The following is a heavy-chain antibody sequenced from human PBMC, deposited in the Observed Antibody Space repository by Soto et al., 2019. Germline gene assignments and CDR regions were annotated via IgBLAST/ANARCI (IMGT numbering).Heavy chain of an antibody. V-gene: IGHV2-5*01. J-gene: IGHJ4*02. Sequence: QITLKESGPTLVNPTQTLTLTCTVSGFSVTTGGMTLGWIRQPPGKAPEWLALGYEYSPSLQSRLTFTKDTYKNQVVLTMTNMDPADTATYYCTLRENTSRGPIYWGQGILVTVSS. CDR2: GYE. CDR3: TLRENTSRGPIY. D-gene: IGHD6-13*01. CDR1: GFSVTTGGMT.